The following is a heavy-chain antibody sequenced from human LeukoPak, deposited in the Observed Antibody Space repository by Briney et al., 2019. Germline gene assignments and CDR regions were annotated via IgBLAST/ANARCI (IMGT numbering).Heavy chain of an antibody. J-gene: IGHJ6*02. CDR1: GFTFDNYA. Sequence: GGSLRLSCAASGFTFDNYAMNWVRQAPGKGLEWVLGISGSGVNTYYADSVKGRFAISRDNSKNTLYLQLNSLRGEDTAIYYCARDTSFNYGAHAMDVWGQGTTVTVSS. D-gene: IGHD4/OR15-4a*01. CDR2: ISGSGVNT. V-gene: IGHV3-23*01. CDR3: ARDTSFNYGAHAMDV.